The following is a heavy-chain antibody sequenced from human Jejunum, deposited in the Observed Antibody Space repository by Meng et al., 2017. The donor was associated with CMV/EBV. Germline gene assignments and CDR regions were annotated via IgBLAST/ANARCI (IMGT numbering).Heavy chain of an antibody. CDR2: IIPIIGRP. J-gene: IGHJ5*01. Sequence: ASGGTLSSYVISWVRQAPGQGFEWMGRIIPIIGRPHHAQRFQDRVSITADKATSTVYMELKTLTSEDTAVYFCASDITGNTYAYDSWGQGTLVTVSS. V-gene: IGHV1-69*04. CDR3: ASDITGNTYAYDS. CDR1: GGTLSSYV. D-gene: IGHD1-20*01.